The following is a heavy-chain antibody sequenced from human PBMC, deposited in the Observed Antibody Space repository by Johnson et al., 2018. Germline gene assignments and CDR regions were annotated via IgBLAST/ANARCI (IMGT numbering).Heavy chain of an antibody. CDR3: ARMYSTYFDS. CDR1: GFSFSGYS. J-gene: IGHJ4*02. Sequence: EVQLVESGGGLAKPGGSLRLSCAASGFSFSGYSMNWVRQAPGKGLEWVSSISRSSSLIYYADSLKGRFTISRDNAKNSLYLQMNSLRAEDTAVYYCARMYSTYFDSWGQGILVTVSS. V-gene: IGHV3-21*01. D-gene: IGHD4-11*01. CDR2: ISRSSSLI.